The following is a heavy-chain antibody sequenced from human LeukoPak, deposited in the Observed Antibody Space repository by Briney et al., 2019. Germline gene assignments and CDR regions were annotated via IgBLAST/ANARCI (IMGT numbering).Heavy chain of an antibody. CDR1: GGTFSSYA. J-gene: IGHJ5*02. CDR2: IIPIFGTA. Sequence: SVKVSCKASGGTFSSYAISWVRQAPGQGLEWMGGIIPIFGTANYAQKFQGRVTITTDESTSTAYMELSSLRSEDTAVYYCANSRRSTVTTFPWFDPWGQGTLVTVSS. D-gene: IGHD4-11*01. V-gene: IGHV1-69*05. CDR3: ANSRRSTVTTFPWFDP.